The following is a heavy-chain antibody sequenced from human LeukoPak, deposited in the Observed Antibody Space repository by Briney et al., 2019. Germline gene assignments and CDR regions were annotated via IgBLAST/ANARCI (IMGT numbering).Heavy chain of an antibody. D-gene: IGHD3-3*01. J-gene: IGHJ4*02. CDR1: GGTISSSSYY. CDR2: IYYSGST. CDR3: ARHVRFLEWLSSYYFDY. V-gene: IGHV4-39*01. Sequence: SETLSLTCTVSGGTISSSSYYWGWIRQPPGKGLEWIGSIYYSGSTYYNPSLKSRVTISVDTSKNQFSLKLSSVTAADTAVYYCARHVRFLEWLSSYYFDYWGQGTLVTVSS.